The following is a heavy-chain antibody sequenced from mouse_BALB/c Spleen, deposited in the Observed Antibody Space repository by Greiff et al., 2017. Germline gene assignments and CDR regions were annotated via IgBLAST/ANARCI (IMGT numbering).Heavy chain of an antibody. CDR2: IYPGSGST. V-gene: IGHV1S22*01. Sequence: LQQPGSELVRPGASVKLSCKASGYTFTSYWMHWVKQRPGQGLEWIGNIYPGSGSTNYDEKFKSKATLTVDTSSSTAYMQLSSLTSEDSAVYYCTRRTMITTDFDYWGQGTTLTVSS. J-gene: IGHJ2*01. D-gene: IGHD2-4*01. CDR3: TRRTMITTDFDY. CDR1: GYTFTSYW.